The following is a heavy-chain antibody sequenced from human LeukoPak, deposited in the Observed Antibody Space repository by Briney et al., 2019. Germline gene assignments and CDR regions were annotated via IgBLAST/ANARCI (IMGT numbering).Heavy chain of an antibody. Sequence: SETLSLTCTVSGGSISSYYWSWIRQPPGKGLEWIGYIYYSGSTNYNPSLKSRVTISVDTSKNQFSLKLSSVTAADTAVYYCARDFKYGSGGYSPWYFDLWGRGTLVTVSS. D-gene: IGHD3-10*01. V-gene: IGHV4-59*01. J-gene: IGHJ2*01. CDR2: IYYSGST. CDR1: GGSISSYY. CDR3: ARDFKYGSGGYSPWYFDL.